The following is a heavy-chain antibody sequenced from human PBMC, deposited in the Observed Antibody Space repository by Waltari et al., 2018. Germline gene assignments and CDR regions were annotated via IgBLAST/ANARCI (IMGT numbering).Heavy chain of an antibody. Sequence: QVQLQQWGAGLLKPSETLSLTCAVYGGSFSGYYWSWIRQPPGKGLEWIGEINHSGTTNYNPSLKSPVTISVDTSKNQFSLHLAFVTAADTAVYYCARVPIYRRLGFDYWGQGTLVTVSS. CDR2: INHSGTT. J-gene: IGHJ4*02. CDR3: ARVPIYRRLGFDY. CDR1: GGSFSGYY. V-gene: IGHV4-34*01. D-gene: IGHD2-21*01.